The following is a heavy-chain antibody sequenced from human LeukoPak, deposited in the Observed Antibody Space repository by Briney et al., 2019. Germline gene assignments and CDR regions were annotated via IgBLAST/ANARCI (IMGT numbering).Heavy chain of an antibody. D-gene: IGHD5-12*01. CDR1: GGSISSYY. Sequence: SETLSLTCTVSGGSISSYYWSWIRQPPGKGLEWIGYIYYSGSTNYNPSLKSRVTISVDTSKNQFSLKLSSVTAADTAVYYCARDGSGYDPDAFDIWGQGTMVTVSS. CDR2: IYYSGST. J-gene: IGHJ3*02. CDR3: ARDGSGYDPDAFDI. V-gene: IGHV4-59*01.